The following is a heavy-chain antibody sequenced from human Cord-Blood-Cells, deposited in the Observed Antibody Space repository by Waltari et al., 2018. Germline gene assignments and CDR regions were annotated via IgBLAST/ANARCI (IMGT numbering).Heavy chain of an antibody. CDR2: IVVGSGNT. Sequence: QMQLVQSGPEVKKPGTSVKVSCKASGFTFTSSAVQWVRQARGQRLEWIGWIVVGSGNTNYAQKFQERVTITRDMSTSTAYMELSSLRSEDTAVYYCAADGVNGAFDIWGQGTMVTVSS. CDR1: GFTFTSSA. CDR3: AADGVNGAFDI. D-gene: IGHD3-16*01. J-gene: IGHJ3*02. V-gene: IGHV1-58*01.